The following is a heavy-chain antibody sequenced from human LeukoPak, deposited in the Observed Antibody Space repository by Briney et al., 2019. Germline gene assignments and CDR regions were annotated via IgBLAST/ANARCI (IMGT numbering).Heavy chain of an antibody. CDR2: ISGSGGRT. CDR1: GFTFSGYA. V-gene: IGHV3-23*01. CDR3: AKRTSGSSWYSSDY. J-gene: IGHJ4*02. D-gene: IGHD6-13*01. Sequence: GGSLRLSCAASGFTFSGYAMSWVRQAPGKGLEWVSGISGSGGRTYYAESVKGRFTISRDNSKNTLYVQMNSLRAEDTAVYYCAKRTSGSSWYSSDYWGQGTLVTVSS.